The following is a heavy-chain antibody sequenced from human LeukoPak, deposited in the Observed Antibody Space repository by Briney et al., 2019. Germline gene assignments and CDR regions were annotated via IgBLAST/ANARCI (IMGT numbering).Heavy chain of an antibody. D-gene: IGHD5-18*01. J-gene: IGHJ6*03. CDR2: IYDSGST. CDR3: ARGTGYSYGYYYYYMDV. V-gene: IGHV4-61*01. Sequence: PSETLSLTCTVSGGSISSSSYYWSWLRQPPGKGLEWTRNIYDSGSTNYNPSLKSRVPISVDTSKNQFSLKLSSVTAADTAVYYCARGTGYSYGYYYYYMDVWGKGTTVTVSS. CDR1: GGSISSSSYY.